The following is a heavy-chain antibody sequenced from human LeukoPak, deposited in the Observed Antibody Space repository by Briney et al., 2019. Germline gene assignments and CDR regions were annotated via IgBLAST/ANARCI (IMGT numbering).Heavy chain of an antibody. Sequence: SVKFSCKASGDTFSDYTVSWVRQAPGQGLEWMGRIIPIFGTRNYAQKFQGRVTITADESTSTAYMELSRLRSDDTAVYYCARDTFLERPGDYWGQGTLVTVSS. CDR3: ARDTFLERPGDY. CDR2: IIPIFGTR. CDR1: GDTFSDYT. V-gene: IGHV1-69*13. D-gene: IGHD3-3*01. J-gene: IGHJ4*02.